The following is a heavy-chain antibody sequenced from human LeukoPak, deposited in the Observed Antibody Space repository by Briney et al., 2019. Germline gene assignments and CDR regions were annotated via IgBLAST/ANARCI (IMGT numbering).Heavy chain of an antibody. Sequence: TGGSLRLSCAASGFTFRNYAMTWVRQAPGKGLEWVSGISGSGGSTYSADSVKGRFTISRDNSKNTLYLQMNSLSAEDTAVYYCAKDSEWIHLWFDYWGQGTLVTVSS. D-gene: IGHD5-18*01. CDR1: GFTFRNYA. J-gene: IGHJ4*02. CDR3: AKDSEWIHLWFDY. V-gene: IGHV3-23*01. CDR2: ISGSGGST.